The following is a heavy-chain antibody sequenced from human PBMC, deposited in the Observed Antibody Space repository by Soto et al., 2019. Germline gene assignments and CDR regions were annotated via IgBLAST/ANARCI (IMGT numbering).Heavy chain of an antibody. Sequence: SETLSLTCTVSGASMRSHFWSWVRQPAGKGLDWIGHINIRGTSSYNPSLEGRVTLSLDTSKNQVSLIMTSLTGADTAVYYCVRTPYVRGNYFFFDPWGPGTLVTVSS. CDR1: GASMRSHF. J-gene: IGHJ5*02. D-gene: IGHD1-26*01. V-gene: IGHV4-4*07. CDR3: VRTPYVRGNYFFFDP. CDR2: INIRGTS.